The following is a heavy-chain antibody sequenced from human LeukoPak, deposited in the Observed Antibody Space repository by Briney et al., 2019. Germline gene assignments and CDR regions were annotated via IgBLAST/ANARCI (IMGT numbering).Heavy chain of an antibody. J-gene: IGHJ4*02. D-gene: IGHD6-19*01. CDR2: INPSGGST. Sequence: ASVKVSCKASGYTYSNYYIHGVRQAPGQGLEWMGIINPSGGSTSYAQKFQSRVTMTTDTSMPTVYMELSRLRSEATAVYHCARALYGSAFAIGYWGQGTLVTVSS. V-gene: IGHV1-46*01. CDR3: ARALYGSAFAIGY. CDR1: GYTYSNYY.